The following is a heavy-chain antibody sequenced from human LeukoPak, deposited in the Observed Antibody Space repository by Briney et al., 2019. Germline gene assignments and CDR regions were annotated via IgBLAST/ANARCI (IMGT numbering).Heavy chain of an antibody. Sequence: GRSLRLSCAASGFTFNDYAMYWVRQTPGKGLEWVTLISYDGYDKSYADSVRGRFTISRDNSKNTLYLQMDSLRSEDTAVYYCARDFFPIVDSSWYEIGYWGQGTLVTVSS. CDR3: ARDFFPIVDSSWYEIGY. V-gene: IGHV3-30-3*01. CDR2: ISYDGYDK. D-gene: IGHD6-13*01. J-gene: IGHJ4*02. CDR1: GFTFNDYA.